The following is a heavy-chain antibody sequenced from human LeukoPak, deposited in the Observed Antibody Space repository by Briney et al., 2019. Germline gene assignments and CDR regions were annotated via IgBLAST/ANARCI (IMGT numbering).Heavy chain of an antibody. Sequence: GGSLRLSCAASGFTFSSYAMHWVRQAPGKGLEWVAVISYDGSNKYYADSVKGRFTISRDNSKNTLYLQMNSLRAEDTAVYYCARESGYCSGGSCPGFHWFDPWGQGTLVTVSS. J-gene: IGHJ5*02. CDR2: ISYDGSNK. D-gene: IGHD2-15*01. CDR1: GFTFSSYA. CDR3: ARESGYCSGGSCPGFHWFDP. V-gene: IGHV3-30-3*01.